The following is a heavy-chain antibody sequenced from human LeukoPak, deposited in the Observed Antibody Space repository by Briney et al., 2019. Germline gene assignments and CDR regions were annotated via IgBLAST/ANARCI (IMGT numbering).Heavy chain of an antibody. J-gene: IGHJ1*01. V-gene: IGHV3-21*01. Sequence: PGGSLRLSCEPSGFTFSNYSMAWVRQAPGKGLEWVSFISSSSSYIYYADSVKGRFTISRDNAKNSLYLQMNSLRTEDTALYYCAHTVTPRYFQFWGQGTLVTVSS. CDR2: ISSSSSYI. CDR1: GFTFSNYS. D-gene: IGHD4-17*01. CDR3: AHTVTPRYFQF.